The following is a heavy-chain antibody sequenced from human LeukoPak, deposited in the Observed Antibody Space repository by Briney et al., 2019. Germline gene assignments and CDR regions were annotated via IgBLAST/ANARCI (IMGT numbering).Heavy chain of an antibody. V-gene: IGHV4-61*02. CDR1: GGSISSGSYY. CDR3: ARGTPYYYDSSGYIDY. CDR2: IYTSGST. D-gene: IGHD3-22*01. J-gene: IGHJ4*02. Sequence: SETLSLTCTVSGGSISSGSYYWSWIRQPAGKGLEWIGRIYTSGSTNYNPSLKSRVTISVDKSKNQFSLKLSSVTAADTAVYYCARGTPYYYDSSGYIDYWGQGTLVTVSS.